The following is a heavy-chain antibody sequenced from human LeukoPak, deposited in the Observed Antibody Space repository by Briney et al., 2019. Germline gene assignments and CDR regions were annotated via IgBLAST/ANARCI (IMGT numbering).Heavy chain of an antibody. Sequence: SETLSLTCTVSGGSISSYYWSWIRQPAGKGLEWIGRIYTSGSTNYNPSLKSRVTMSVDTSKNQFSLKLSSVTAADTAVYYCARAWDSGLDYYYYYYMDVWGKGTTVTVSS. CDR2: IYTSGST. CDR3: ARAWDSGLDYYYYYYMDV. V-gene: IGHV4-4*07. J-gene: IGHJ6*03. D-gene: IGHD6-19*01. CDR1: GGSISSYY.